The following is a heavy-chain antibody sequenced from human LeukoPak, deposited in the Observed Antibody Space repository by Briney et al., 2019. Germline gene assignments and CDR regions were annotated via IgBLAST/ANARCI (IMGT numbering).Heavy chain of an antibody. J-gene: IGHJ4*02. CDR1: GFTFRSHA. CDR3: ARDGSGWSSDY. D-gene: IGHD6-19*01. Sequence: GTSLRLSCATSGFTFRSHAMHWVRQSPGKGLEWVAQIWYDGSNKYYADSVKGRFSVSRDNSKNTLYLQMNSLRVEDTAVYYCARDGSGWSSDYWGQGTLVTVSS. CDR2: IWYDGSNK. V-gene: IGHV3-33*01.